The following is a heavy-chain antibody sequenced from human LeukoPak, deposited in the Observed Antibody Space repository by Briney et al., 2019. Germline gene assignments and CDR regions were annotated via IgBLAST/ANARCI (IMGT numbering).Heavy chain of an antibody. V-gene: IGHV1-18*04. CDR2: ISAYNGNT. J-gene: IGHJ3*02. Sequence: ASVKVSCKASGYTFTSYGISWVRQAPGQGLEWMGWISAYNGNTNYAQKLQGRVTMTTDTPTSTAYMELRSLRSDDTAVYYCARGGALRYFDWLSLGDAFDIWGQGTMVTVSS. CDR1: GYTFTSYG. CDR3: ARGGALRYFDWLSLGDAFDI. D-gene: IGHD3-9*01.